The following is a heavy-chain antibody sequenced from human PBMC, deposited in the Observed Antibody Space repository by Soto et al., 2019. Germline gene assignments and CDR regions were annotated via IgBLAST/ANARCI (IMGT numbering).Heavy chain of an antibody. Sequence: PGGSLRLSCAASGFTFSSYGMHWVRQAPGKGLEWVAVIWYDGSNKYYADSVKGRFTISRDNSKSIAYLQMNSLKTEDTAVYYCTRGVVGATGLFDYWGQGTLVTVSS. V-gene: IGHV3-33*01. CDR2: IWYDGSNK. CDR1: GFTFSSYG. D-gene: IGHD1-26*01. J-gene: IGHJ4*02. CDR3: TRGVVGATGLFDY.